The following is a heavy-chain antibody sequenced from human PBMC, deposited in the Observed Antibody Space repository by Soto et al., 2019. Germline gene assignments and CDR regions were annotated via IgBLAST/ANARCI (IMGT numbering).Heavy chain of an antibody. Sequence: SETLSLTCTVSGGSIVSGVHYWSWIRQHPEKGLEWIGYIYYSGSTYYNPSLKSRITISVDTSKSQFSLNLGSVTAADTAVYYCARSIYVRTGHAFDVWGQVTMVAVSS. V-gene: IGHV4-31*03. CDR1: GGSIVSGVHY. CDR2: IYYSGST. D-gene: IGHD3-10*02. J-gene: IGHJ3*01. CDR3: ARSIYVRTGHAFDV.